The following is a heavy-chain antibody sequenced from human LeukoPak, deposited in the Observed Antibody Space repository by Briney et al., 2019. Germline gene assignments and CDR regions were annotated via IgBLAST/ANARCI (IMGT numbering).Heavy chain of an antibody. Sequence: PGGPLRLSCAASGFTFSSYGMHWVRQAPGKGLEWVAVIWYDGSNKYYADSVKGRFTISRDNSKNTLYLQMNSLRAEDTAVYYCARENYDSSGYYASCFDYWGQGPLVTVSS. CDR1: GFTFSSYG. CDR3: ARENYDSSGYYASCFDY. CDR2: IWYDGSNK. V-gene: IGHV3-33*01. D-gene: IGHD3-22*01. J-gene: IGHJ4*02.